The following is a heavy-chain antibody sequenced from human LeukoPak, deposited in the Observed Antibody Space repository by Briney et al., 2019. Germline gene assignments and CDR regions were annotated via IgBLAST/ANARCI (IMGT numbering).Heavy chain of an antibody. CDR1: GGSISSYY. CDR2: IYTSGST. CDR3: ARHGGYYSDYFDY. V-gene: IGHV4-4*09. J-gene: IGHJ4*02. Sequence: PSETLSLTCTVSGGSISSYYWSWIRQPPGKGLEWIGYIYTSGSTNYNPSLQSRLTISVDTSKNQFSLKLSSVTAADTAVYYCARHGGYYSDYFDYWGQGTLVTVSS. D-gene: IGHD3-22*01.